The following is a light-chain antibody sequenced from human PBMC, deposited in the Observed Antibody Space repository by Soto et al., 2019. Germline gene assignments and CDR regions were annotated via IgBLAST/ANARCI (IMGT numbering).Light chain of an antibody. Sequence: QSALTQPPSASGSPGQSVTISCTGTSSDVGGYNYVSWYQQHPGKAPKLMIYEVSKRPSGVPDRFSGSKPGNTASLTVSGLQAEDEADYYCSSFAGSFYWVFGGGTKLTVL. J-gene: IGLJ2*01. V-gene: IGLV2-8*01. CDR1: SSDVGGYNY. CDR2: EVS. CDR3: SSFAGSFYWV.